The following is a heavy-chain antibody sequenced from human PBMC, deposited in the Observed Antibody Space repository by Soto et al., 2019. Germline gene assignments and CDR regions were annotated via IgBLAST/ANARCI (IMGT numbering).Heavy chain of an antibody. Sequence: QVQLVQSGAEMKKPWASVKVSCKASGYTFTSYGISWVRQAPGQGLEWMGWISAYNGNTNYAQKLQGRVTMTTDTSTSTAYMELRSLRSDDTAVYYCARESDGLRYFDWFRNYGMDVWGQGTTVTVSS. CDR3: ARESDGLRYFDWFRNYGMDV. CDR1: GYTFTSYG. D-gene: IGHD3-9*01. J-gene: IGHJ6*02. V-gene: IGHV1-18*01. CDR2: ISAYNGNT.